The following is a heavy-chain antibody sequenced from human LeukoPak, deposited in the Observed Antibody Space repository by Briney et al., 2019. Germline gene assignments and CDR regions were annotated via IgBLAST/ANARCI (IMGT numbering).Heavy chain of an antibody. V-gene: IGHV4-31*03. D-gene: IGHD1-26*01. Sequence: SETLSLTCTVSGGSISSCGYYWSWIRQDPGKGLEWIGYIYYSGSTYYNPSLKSRVTISVDTSKNQFSLKLSSVTAADTAVYYCARDREVDYYYYMDVWGKGTTVTVSS. CDR1: GGSISSCGYY. J-gene: IGHJ6*03. CDR2: IYYSGST. CDR3: ARDREVDYYYYMDV.